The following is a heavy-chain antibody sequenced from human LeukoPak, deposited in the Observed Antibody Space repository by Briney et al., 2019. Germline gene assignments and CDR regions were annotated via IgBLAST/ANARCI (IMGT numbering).Heavy chain of an antibody. CDR1: GFTFSSYG. CDR2: ISYDGSNK. J-gene: IGHJ6*04. CDR3: AKVGGSGYLNYYYYGMHV. D-gene: IGHD3-10*01. Sequence: RPGGSLRLSCAASGFTFSSYGMHWVRQAPGKGLEWVAVISYDGSNKYYADSVKGRFTISRDNSKNTLYLQMNSLRAEDTAVYYCAKVGGSGYLNYYYYGMHVGPKGTGVTVP. V-gene: IGHV3-30*18.